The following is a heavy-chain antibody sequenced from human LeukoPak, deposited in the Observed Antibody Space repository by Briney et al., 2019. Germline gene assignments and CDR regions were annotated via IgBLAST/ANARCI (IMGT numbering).Heavy chain of an antibody. V-gene: IGHV3-9*01. CDR2: ISWNSAGI. CDR1: GFTFDDYA. D-gene: IGHD3-16*02. CDR3: AKSLRLGELSSFDS. J-gene: IGHJ4*02. Sequence: GGSLRLSCTASGFTFDDYAMHWVRQVPRKGLEWVSGISWNSAGILYADSVKGRFTISRDNAKNSLYLQMSSLRADDTAFYYCAKSLRLGELSSFDSWGQGTLVTASS.